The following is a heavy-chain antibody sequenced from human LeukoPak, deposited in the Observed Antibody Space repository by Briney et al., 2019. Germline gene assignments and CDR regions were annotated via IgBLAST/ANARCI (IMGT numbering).Heavy chain of an antibody. CDR2: ISSSSSYI. D-gene: IGHD1-26*01. CDR1: GFTFSSYS. CDR3: ARARGGSYRVY. J-gene: IGHJ4*02. Sequence: GGSLRLSCAASGFTFSSYSMNWVRQAPGKGLVWVSSISSSSSYIYYADSVKGRFTISRDNAKNSLYLQMNSLRAEDTAVYYCARARGGSYRVYWGQGTLVTVSS. V-gene: IGHV3-21*04.